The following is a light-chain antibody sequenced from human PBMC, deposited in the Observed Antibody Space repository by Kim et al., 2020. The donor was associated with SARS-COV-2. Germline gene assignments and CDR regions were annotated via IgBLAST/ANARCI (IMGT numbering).Light chain of an antibody. CDR2: QAS. CDR1: QNVDGW. J-gene: IGKJ1*01. Sequence: DIQMTQSPSTLSAFVGDRVTMTCRASQNVDGWLAWYQQKPGKAPRLLIYQASKLASGVPSRFSGSGSGTDFTLTVSNLQSDDSAVYYCKQYETYWTFGPGTKVDIK. V-gene: IGKV1-5*03. CDR3: KQYETYWT.